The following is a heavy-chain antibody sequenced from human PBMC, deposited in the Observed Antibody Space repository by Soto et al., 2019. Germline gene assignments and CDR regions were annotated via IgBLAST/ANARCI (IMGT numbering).Heavy chain of an antibody. J-gene: IGHJ4*02. CDR3: ARDASHRMTTVTKTFDY. D-gene: IGHD4-17*01. CDR2: ISAYNGNT. CDR1: GCTFTSYG. Sequence: QVQLVQSGAEVKKPGASVKVSCKASGCTFTSYGISWVRQAPGQGLEWMGWISAYNGNTNYAQKLQGRVTMTTDTSTSTAYMELTSLRSDDTAVYYCARDASHRMTTVTKTFDYWGQGSLVSVSS. V-gene: IGHV1-18*01.